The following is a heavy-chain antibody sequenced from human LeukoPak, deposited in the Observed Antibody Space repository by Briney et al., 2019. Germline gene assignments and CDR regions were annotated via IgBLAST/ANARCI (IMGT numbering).Heavy chain of an antibody. V-gene: IGHV4-34*01. D-gene: IGHD6-6*01. Sequence: SETLSLTCAVYGGSFSGYYWSWIRQPPGKGLEWIGEINHSGSTNYNPSLKSRVTISVDTSKNQFSLKLSSVTAADTAVYYCARGPPRRGSSSIIYFDYWGQGALVTASS. J-gene: IGHJ4*02. CDR2: INHSGST. CDR1: GGSFSGYY. CDR3: ARGPPRRGSSSIIYFDY.